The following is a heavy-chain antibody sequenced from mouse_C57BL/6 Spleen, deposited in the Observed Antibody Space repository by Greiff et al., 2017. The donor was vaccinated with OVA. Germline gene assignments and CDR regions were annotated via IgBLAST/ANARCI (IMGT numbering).Heavy chain of an antibody. V-gene: IGHV1-50*01. CDR2: IDPSDSYT. CDR3: ARGYYYGSSPYGYFDV. J-gene: IGHJ1*03. Sequence: QVQLQQPGAELVKPGASVKLSCKASGYTFTSYWMQWVKQRPGQGLEWIGEIDPSDSYTHYNQKFKGKATLTVDTSSSTAYMQLSSLTSEDSAVYYCARGYYYGSSPYGYFDVWGTGTTVTVSS. D-gene: IGHD1-1*01. CDR1: GYTFTSYW.